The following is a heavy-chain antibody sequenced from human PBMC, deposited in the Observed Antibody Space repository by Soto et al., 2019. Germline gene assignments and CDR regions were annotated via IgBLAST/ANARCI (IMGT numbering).Heavy chain of an antibody. D-gene: IGHD3-9*01. CDR1: GGSISSSSYY. J-gene: IGHJ5*02. V-gene: IGHV4-39*01. CDR2: IYYSGST. CDR3: ARQYFDWLLSWFDP. Sequence: SETLSLTCTVSGGSISSSSYYWGWIRQPPGKGLEWIGSIYYSGSTYYNPSLKSRVTISVDTSKNQFSLKLSSVTAADTAVYYCARQYFDWLLSWFDPWGQGTLVTVPS.